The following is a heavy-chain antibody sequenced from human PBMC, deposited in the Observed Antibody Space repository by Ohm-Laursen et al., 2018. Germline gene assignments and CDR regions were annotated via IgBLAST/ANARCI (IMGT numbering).Heavy chain of an antibody. Sequence: LRLSCAASGFTFSSYAMSWVRQAPGKGLEWVSAISGSGGSAYYADSVKGRFSVSRDNSKNTLYLQLNSLRAEDTAVYYCAKGPFIAVAGSNYFFDYWGQGTLVTVSS. CDR2: ISGSGGSA. CDR3: AKGPFIAVAGSNYFFDY. CDR1: GFTFSSYA. J-gene: IGHJ4*02. V-gene: IGHV3-23*01. D-gene: IGHD6-19*01.